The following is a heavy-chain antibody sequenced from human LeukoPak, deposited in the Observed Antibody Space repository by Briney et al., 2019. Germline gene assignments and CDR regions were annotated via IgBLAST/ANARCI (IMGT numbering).Heavy chain of an antibody. J-gene: IGHJ4*02. D-gene: IGHD6-6*01. Sequence: PGGSLRLSCAASGFTVSSNYMSWVRQAPGKGLEWVSVIYSGGSTYYADSVKGRFTISRGNSKNTLYLQMNSLRAEDTAVYYCARGASIGHLDYWGQGTLVTVSS. CDR2: IYSGGST. CDR3: ARGASIGHLDY. CDR1: GFTVSSNY. V-gene: IGHV3-66*01.